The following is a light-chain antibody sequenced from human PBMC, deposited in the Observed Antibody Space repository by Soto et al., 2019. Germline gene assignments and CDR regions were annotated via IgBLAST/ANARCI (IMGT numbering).Light chain of an antibody. CDR1: QSVSSSY. V-gene: IGKV3-20*01. CDR2: GAS. J-gene: IGKJ4*01. Sequence: EIVLTKSPGTLSLSPGERATLSCRASQSVSSSYLAWYQQKPGQAPRLLIYGASSRATGIPDRFSGDGSGTDFTLNISRLEPEDFAVYYCQQYSRSPLPFGGGTKVDIK. CDR3: QQYSRSPLP.